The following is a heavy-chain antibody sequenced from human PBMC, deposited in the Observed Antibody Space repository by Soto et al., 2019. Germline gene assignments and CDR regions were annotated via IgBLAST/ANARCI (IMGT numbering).Heavy chain of an antibody. CDR1: GGTFSVYY. V-gene: IGHV4-59*01. D-gene: IGHD3-3*01. J-gene: IGHJ6*04. CDR2: IYYSGST. CDR3: ARGTGDFWSGYPLDV. Sequence: SETMSLTCSVYGGTFSVYYWSWIRQHPGKGLEWIGYIYYSGSTNYNPSLKSRVTISVDTSKNQFSLKLSSVTAADTAVYYCARGTGDFWSGYPLDVWGKGTTVTVSS.